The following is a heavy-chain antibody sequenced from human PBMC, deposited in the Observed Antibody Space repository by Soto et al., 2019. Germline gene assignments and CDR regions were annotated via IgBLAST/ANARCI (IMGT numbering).Heavy chain of an antibody. D-gene: IGHD6-19*01. V-gene: IGHV3-43*01. CDR1: GFTFDDYT. Sequence: GGSLRLSCAASGFTFDDYTMHWVRQAPGKGLEWVPLISWDGGSTYYADSVKGRFTISRDNSKNSLYLQMNSLRTEDTALYYCAKDALAEQWQTYYFDYWGQGTLVTVSS. J-gene: IGHJ4*02. CDR2: ISWDGGST. CDR3: AKDALAEQWQTYYFDY.